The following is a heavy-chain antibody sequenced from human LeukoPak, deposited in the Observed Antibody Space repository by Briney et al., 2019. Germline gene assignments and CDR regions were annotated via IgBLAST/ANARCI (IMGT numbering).Heavy chain of an antibody. V-gene: IGHV4-59*01. CDR1: GGPISSYY. D-gene: IGHD3-10*01. Sequence: SETLSLTCTVSGGPISSYYWSWIRQPPGKGLEWIGYIYYSGSTNYNPSLKSRVTISVDTSKNQFSLKLSSVTAADTAVYYCARDSGWFGELFRNWFDPWGQGTLVTVSS. CDR2: IYYSGST. J-gene: IGHJ5*02. CDR3: ARDSGWFGELFRNWFDP.